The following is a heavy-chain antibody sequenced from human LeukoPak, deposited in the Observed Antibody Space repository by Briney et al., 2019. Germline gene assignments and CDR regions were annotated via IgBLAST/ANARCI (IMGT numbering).Heavy chain of an antibody. CDR2: ISHSGST. Sequence: SETLSLTCAVYGGSFSGYYWSWTRQPPGKGLEWIGEISHSGSTNYNPSLKSRVTISVDTSKKQFSLKLSSVTAADTAVYYCVTYYFDSSGPKKNYWGQGTLVTVSS. J-gene: IGHJ4*02. CDR3: VTYYFDSSGPKKNY. D-gene: IGHD3-22*01. CDR1: GGSFSGYY. V-gene: IGHV4-34*01.